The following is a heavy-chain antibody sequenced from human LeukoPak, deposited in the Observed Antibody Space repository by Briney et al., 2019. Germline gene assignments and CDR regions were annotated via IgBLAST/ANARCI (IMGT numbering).Heavy chain of an antibody. CDR1: GGSFSGYY. Sequence: SETPPLTCAVYGGSFSGYYWSWIRQPAAKGLDWIGEINHSGSTNYNPSIKSRCTISVDTYKNQFSLKLSSVTAGAKAVYYCARKTRNLREAIDYWGQGTLVSVSS. V-gene: IGHV4-34*01. J-gene: IGHJ4*02. CDR3: ARKTRNLREAIDY. D-gene: IGHD5/OR15-5a*01. CDR2: INHSGST.